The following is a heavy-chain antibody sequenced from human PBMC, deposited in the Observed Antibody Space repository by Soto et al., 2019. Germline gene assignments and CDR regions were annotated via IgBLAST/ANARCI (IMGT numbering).Heavy chain of an antibody. D-gene: IGHD6-19*01. V-gene: IGHV3-9*01. CDR1: GFKFEDYA. J-gene: IGHJ4*02. CDR3: AKAGCSDANCHFWALES. CDR2: INWNSGKV. Sequence: EMQLVESGGGLVPPGRSLRLSCADFGFKFEDYAMHWVRQVPGKGLEWASYINWNSGKVKYADSVKGRFTISRDNAKNSLYLHMTSLKSEDTALYYCAKAGCSDANCHFWALESWGQGTLVSVSS.